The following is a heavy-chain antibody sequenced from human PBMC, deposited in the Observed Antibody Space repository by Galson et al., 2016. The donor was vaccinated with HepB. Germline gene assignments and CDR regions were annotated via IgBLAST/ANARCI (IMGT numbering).Heavy chain of an antibody. V-gene: IGHV3-7*03. Sequence: SLRLSCAASGFTFSNDWMSWVRQAPGKGLEWVANIKQDGSEEYYVDSVKGRFAISRDNAKNSLYLQMNSLRAEDTAVYYCARRRGSGSHDYWGQGTLVTVSS. CDR1: GFTFSNDW. D-gene: IGHD3-10*01. CDR3: ARRRGSGSHDY. J-gene: IGHJ4*02. CDR2: IKQDGSEE.